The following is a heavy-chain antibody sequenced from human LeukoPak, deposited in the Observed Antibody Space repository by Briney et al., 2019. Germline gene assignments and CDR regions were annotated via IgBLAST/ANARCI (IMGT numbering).Heavy chain of an antibody. V-gene: IGHV4-34*01. Sequence: SETLSLTCAVYGGSFSGYYWSWIRQPPGKGLEWIGEINHSGSTNYNPSLKSRVTISVDTSKNQFSLKLSSVTAADTAVYYCARGPGGSSGYYRINFDYWGQGTLVTVSS. CDR3: ARGPGGSSGYYRINFDY. CDR1: GGSFSGYY. CDR2: INHSGST. J-gene: IGHJ4*02. D-gene: IGHD3-22*01.